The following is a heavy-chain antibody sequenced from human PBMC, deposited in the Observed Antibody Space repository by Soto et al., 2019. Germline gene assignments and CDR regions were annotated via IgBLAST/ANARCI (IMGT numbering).Heavy chain of an antibody. CDR3: ARGALYYYDSSGPKLYYFDY. V-gene: IGHV3-30-3*01. J-gene: IGHJ4*02. CDR2: ISYDGSNK. Sequence: GGSLRLSCAASGFTFSSYAMHWVRQAPGKGLEWVAVISYDGSNKYYADSVKGRFTISRDNSKNTLYLQMNSLRAEDTAVYYCARGALYYYDSSGPKLYYFDYWGQGTLVTVSS. CDR1: GFTFSSYA. D-gene: IGHD3-22*01.